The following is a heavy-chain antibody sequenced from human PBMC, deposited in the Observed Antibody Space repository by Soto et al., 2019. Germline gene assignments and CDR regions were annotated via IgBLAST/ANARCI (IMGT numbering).Heavy chain of an antibody. D-gene: IGHD1-26*01. J-gene: IGHJ3*02. CDR3: AGQATDDAFDI. CDR2: IYYSGST. Sequence: TSETLSLTCTVSGGSISSYYWSWIRQPPGKGLEWIGYIYYSGSTNYNPSLKSRVTISVDTSKNQFSLKLSSVTAADTAVYYCAGQATDDAFDIWGQGTMVTVSS. CDR1: GGSISSYY. V-gene: IGHV4-59*01.